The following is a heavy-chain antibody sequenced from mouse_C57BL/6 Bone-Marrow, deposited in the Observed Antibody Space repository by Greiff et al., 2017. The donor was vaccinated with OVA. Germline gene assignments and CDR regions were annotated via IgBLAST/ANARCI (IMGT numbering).Heavy chain of an antibody. CDR2: INPGSGGT. J-gene: IGHJ2*01. V-gene: IGHV1-54*01. CDR1: GYAFTNYL. D-gene: IGHD1-1*01. Sequence: QVQLQQSGAELVRPGTSVKVSCKASGYAFTNYLIEWVKQRPGQGLEWIGVINPGSGGTNYNEKFKGKATLTADKSSSTAYMQLSSLTSEDSAVYFCARGGLRYFDYWGQGTTLTVSS. CDR3: ARGGLRYFDY.